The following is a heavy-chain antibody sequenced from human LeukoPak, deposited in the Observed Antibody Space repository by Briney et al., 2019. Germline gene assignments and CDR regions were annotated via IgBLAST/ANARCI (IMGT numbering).Heavy chain of an antibody. CDR3: ARERGMVRGGGFDP. Sequence: SETLSLTCTVSGGSISSSSYYWGWIRQPPGKGLEWIGSIYYSGSTYSNPSLKSRVSISVDTSKNQFSLKLSSVTAADTAVYYCARERGMVRGGGFDPWGQGTLVTVSS. CDR1: GGSISSSSYY. V-gene: IGHV4-39*07. J-gene: IGHJ5*02. CDR2: IYYSGST. D-gene: IGHD3-10*01.